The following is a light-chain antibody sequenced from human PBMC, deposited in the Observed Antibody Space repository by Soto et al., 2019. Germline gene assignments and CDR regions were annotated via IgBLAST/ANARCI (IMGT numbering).Light chain of an antibody. CDR3: QQYGSSPQYT. J-gene: IGKJ2*01. CDR1: QSVSSSN. V-gene: IGKV3-20*01. CDR2: GTS. Sequence: EIVLTQSPGTLSLSPGERAALSCRASQSVSSSNLAWYQQKPGQAPRLLIYGTSSRATGIPDRFSGSGSGTDFTLTITGLEPEDFAVYYCQQYGSSPQYTFGQGTKLE.